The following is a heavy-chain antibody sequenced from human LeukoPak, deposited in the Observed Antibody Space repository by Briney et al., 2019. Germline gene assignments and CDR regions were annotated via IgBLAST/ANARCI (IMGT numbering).Heavy chain of an antibody. CDR1: GFSFSNYN. Sequence: PGGSLRLSCIASGFSFSNYNMNWVRQAPGKGLEWISYITSSSSVKQYADYVKGRFTVSRDNAKNSLYLQINSLRAEDTAVYYCARGGSSTSPRGYYYDSSGYYWNAFDIWGQGTMVTVSS. CDR2: ITSSSSVK. V-gene: IGHV3-48*01. CDR3: ARGGSSTSPRGYYYDSSGYYWNAFDI. D-gene: IGHD3-22*01. J-gene: IGHJ3*02.